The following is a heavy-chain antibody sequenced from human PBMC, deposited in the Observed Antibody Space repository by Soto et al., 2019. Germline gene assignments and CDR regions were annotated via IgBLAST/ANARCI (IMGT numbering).Heavy chain of an antibody. J-gene: IGHJ4*02. Sequence: QVQLVESGGGVVQPGRSLRLSCAASGFTFSSYAMHWVRQAPGKGLEWVAVISYDGSNKYYADSVKGRFTISRDNSKNTLYLQMNSLRAEDTAVYYCARGSLAVAIDYWGQGTLVTVSS. V-gene: IGHV3-30-3*01. CDR2: ISYDGSNK. D-gene: IGHD6-19*01. CDR3: ARGSLAVAIDY. CDR1: GFTFSSYA.